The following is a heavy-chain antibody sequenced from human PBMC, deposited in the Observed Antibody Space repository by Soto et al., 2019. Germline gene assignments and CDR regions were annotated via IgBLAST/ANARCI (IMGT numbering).Heavy chain of an antibody. Sequence: QVQLVQSGAEVKKPGASVKVSCKASGYTFTSNDINWVRQATGQGLEWMGWMNPNSGNTGYAQKFQGRVTMTRNTTITTAYMELSGLRSDDTAMYYCARGVPPYRSSSGWFDPWGQGTLVSVSS. J-gene: IGHJ5*02. CDR1: GYTFTSND. CDR2: MNPNSGNT. V-gene: IGHV1-8*01. D-gene: IGHD6-6*01. CDR3: ARGVPPYRSSSGWFDP.